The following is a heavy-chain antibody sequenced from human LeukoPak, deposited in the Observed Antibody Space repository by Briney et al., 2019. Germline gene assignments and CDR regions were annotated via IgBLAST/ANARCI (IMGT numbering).Heavy chain of an antibody. Sequence: SVKVSCKAAGGTVSSYAISWVRRDLGQGLEWIGRIIPIFGTANYAQKFQGRVTITTDESTSTAYMELSSLRSEDTAVYYCARGGAVHYYDSSGYYYVGWFDPWGQGTLVTVSS. D-gene: IGHD3-22*01. CDR3: ARGGAVHYYDSSGYYYVGWFDP. CDR2: IIPIFGTA. V-gene: IGHV1-69*05. CDR1: GGTVSSYA. J-gene: IGHJ5*02.